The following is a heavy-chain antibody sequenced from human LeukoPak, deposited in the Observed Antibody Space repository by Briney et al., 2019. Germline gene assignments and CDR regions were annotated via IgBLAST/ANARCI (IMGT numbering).Heavy chain of an antibody. CDR2: IDPSDSYT. CDR3: ARRGANCSSTSCSYYYYDMDV. J-gene: IGHJ6*02. CDR1: GYSFTSYW. D-gene: IGHD2-2*01. Sequence: GESLKISCKGSGYSFTSYWISWVRQMPGKGLEWMGRIDPSDSYTNYSPSFQGHVTISADKSISTAYLQWSSLKASDTAMYYCARRGANCSSTSCSYYYYDMDVWGQGTTVTVSS. V-gene: IGHV5-10-1*01.